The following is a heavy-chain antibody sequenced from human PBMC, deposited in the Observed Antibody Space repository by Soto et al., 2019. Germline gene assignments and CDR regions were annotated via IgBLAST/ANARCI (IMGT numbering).Heavy chain of an antibody. CDR2: IKSKTDGGTT. D-gene: IGHD6-13*01. Sequence: EVQLVESGGGLVKPGGSLRLSCAASGFTFSNAWMNWVRQAPGKGLEWVGRIKSKTDGGTTDYAATVKGRFTISRDDSNHTLYLQMIGLKTEDTAVYYCATTIAAAGDWFDPWGQGTLVTVSS. J-gene: IGHJ5*02. V-gene: IGHV3-15*07. CDR3: ATTIAAAGDWFDP. CDR1: GFTFSNAW.